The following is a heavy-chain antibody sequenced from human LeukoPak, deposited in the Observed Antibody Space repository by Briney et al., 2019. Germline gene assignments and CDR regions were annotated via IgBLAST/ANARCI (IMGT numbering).Heavy chain of an antibody. D-gene: IGHD2-2*02. J-gene: IGHJ3*02. CDR3: ARMIYCSSTSCYRSSAFDI. V-gene: IGHV4-59*01. Sequence: SETLSLTCTVSGGSPSSYYWSWIRQPPGKGLEWIGYIYYSGSTNYNPSLKSRVTISVDTSKNQFSLKLSSVTAADTAVYYCARMIYCSSTSCYRSSAFDIWGQGTMVTVSS. CDR2: IYYSGST. CDR1: GGSPSSYY.